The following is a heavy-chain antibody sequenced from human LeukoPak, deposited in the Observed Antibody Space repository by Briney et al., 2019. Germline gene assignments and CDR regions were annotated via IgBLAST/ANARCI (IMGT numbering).Heavy chain of an antibody. CDR3: ARDGGYSSSWYSSLFDY. CDR2: ISYDGSNK. CDR1: GFSFSSTY. J-gene: IGHJ4*02. V-gene: IGHV3-30*04. D-gene: IGHD6-13*01. Sequence: GGSLRLSCAASGFSFSSTYMSWVRQAPGKGLEWVAVISYDGSNKYYADSVKGRFTISRDNSKNTLYLQMNSLRAEDTAVYYCARDGGYSSSWYSSLFDYWGQGTLVTVSS.